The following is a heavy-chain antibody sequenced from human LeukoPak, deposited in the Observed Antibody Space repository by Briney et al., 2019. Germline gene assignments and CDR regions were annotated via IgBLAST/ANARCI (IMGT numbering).Heavy chain of an antibody. CDR3: ARGQTVVTFFDY. Sequence: SETLSLTCAVYGGSFSGYYWSWIRQPPGKGLEWIGEINHSGSTNYNPSLKSRVTIPVDTSKNQFSLKLSSVTAADTAVYYCARGQTVVTFFDYWGQGTLVTVSS. CDR2: INHSGST. D-gene: IGHD3-22*01. V-gene: IGHV4-34*01. J-gene: IGHJ4*02. CDR1: GGSFSGYY.